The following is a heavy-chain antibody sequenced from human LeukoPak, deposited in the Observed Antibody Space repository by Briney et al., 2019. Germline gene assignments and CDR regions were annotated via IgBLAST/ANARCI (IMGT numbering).Heavy chain of an antibody. CDR3: ATLSSSWWDY. D-gene: IGHD6-13*01. V-gene: IGHV3-30*03. CDR1: GFTFSSYG. CDR2: ISYDGSNK. J-gene: IGHJ4*02. Sequence: PGGSLRLSCAASGFTFSSYGMHWVRQAPGKGLEWVAVISYDGSNKYYADSVKGRFTISRDNSKNTLYLQMNSLRAEDTAVYYCATLSSSWWDYWGQGTLVTVSS.